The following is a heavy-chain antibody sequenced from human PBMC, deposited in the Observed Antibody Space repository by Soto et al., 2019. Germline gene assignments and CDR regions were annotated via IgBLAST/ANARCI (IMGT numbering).Heavy chain of an antibody. D-gene: IGHD3-22*01. J-gene: IGHJ3*01. CDR3: ARGSLGEDGSGPQAP. Sequence: QVQLVQSGAEVKKPGSSVKVSCKASGGTFSSYTISWVRQAPGQGLEWMGRIIPILGIANYAQKFQGRVTITETKSTSADSMGRRSESSEDTAVYYCARGSLGEDGSGPQAPWGQGKMVTVSS. CDR2: IIPILGIA. CDR1: GGTFSSYT. V-gene: IGHV1-69*02.